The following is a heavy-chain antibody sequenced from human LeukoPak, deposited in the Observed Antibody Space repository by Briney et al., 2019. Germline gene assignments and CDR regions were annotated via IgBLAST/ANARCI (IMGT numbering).Heavy chain of an antibody. CDR3: ASRYCSSTSCYTLSAFDI. Sequence: SVKVSCKASGGTFSSYTISWVRQAPGQGLEWMGRIIPILGIANYAQKFQGRVTITADKSTNTAYMELSSLRSEDTAVYYCASRYCSSTSCYTLSAFDIWGQGTMVTVSS. CDR1: GGTFSSYT. D-gene: IGHD2-2*02. V-gene: IGHV1-69*02. CDR2: IIPILGIA. J-gene: IGHJ3*02.